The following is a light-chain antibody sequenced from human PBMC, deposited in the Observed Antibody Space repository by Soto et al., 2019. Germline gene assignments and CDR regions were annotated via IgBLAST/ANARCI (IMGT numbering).Light chain of an antibody. Sequence: QSVLTQPPSASGSPGQSVTISCTGTSSDVGKYDYVSWFQHHPGKAPKLIIYEVSQRPSGVPDRFSGSKSGNTASLTVSGLQTEDEADYYCSAYVGSNTVVFGSGPKVAVL. J-gene: IGLJ1*01. CDR1: SSDVGKYDY. V-gene: IGLV2-8*01. CDR3: SAYVGSNTVV. CDR2: EVS.